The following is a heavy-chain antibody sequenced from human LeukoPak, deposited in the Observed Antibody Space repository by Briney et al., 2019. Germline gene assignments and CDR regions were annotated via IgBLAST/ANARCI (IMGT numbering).Heavy chain of an antibody. D-gene: IGHD6-13*01. Sequence: ASVKVSCKASGYTFTSYDINWVRQATGQGLEWMGWMNPNSGNTGYAQKFQGRVTMTRNTSISTACMELGSLRSEDTAVYYCARHRDWSSSWYYQYYYYGMDVWGQGTTVTVSS. CDR3: ARHRDWSSSWYYQYYYYGMDV. CDR1: GYTFTSYD. CDR2: MNPNSGNT. V-gene: IGHV1-8*01. J-gene: IGHJ6*02.